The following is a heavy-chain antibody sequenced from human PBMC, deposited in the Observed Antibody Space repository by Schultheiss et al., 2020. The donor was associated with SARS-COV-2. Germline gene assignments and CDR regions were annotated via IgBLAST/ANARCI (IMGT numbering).Heavy chain of an antibody. V-gene: IGHV4-4*07. CDR1: GGSISSYY. Sequence: SETLSLTCTVSGGSISSYYWSWIRQPPGKGLEWIGSIYTSGSTNYNPSLKSRVTMSVDTSKNQFSLKLSSVTAADTAVYYCARERPGPLDYWGQGTLVTVSS. CDR3: ARERPGPLDY. CDR2: IYTSGST. J-gene: IGHJ4*02.